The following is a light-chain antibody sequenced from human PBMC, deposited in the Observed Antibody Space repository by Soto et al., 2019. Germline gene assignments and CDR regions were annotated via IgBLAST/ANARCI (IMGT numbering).Light chain of an antibody. V-gene: IGKV3-20*01. Sequence: EIVLTQSPGTLTLSPGERATLSCRASQSVSSNNLAWYQQRPGQAPRVVIYGASTRATGIPVGFSGSGSGTDFTFTISSLQHEDIATYYCQQYDNLPLTFGGGTKLEIK. J-gene: IGKJ4*01. CDR1: QSVSSNN. CDR3: QQYDNLPLT. CDR2: GAS.